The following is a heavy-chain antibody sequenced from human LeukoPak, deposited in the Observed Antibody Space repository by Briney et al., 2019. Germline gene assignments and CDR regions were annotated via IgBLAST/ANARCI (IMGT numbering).Heavy chain of an antibody. J-gene: IGHJ4*02. D-gene: IGHD2-8*01. CDR1: GFTFSSYA. Sequence: GGSLRLSCAASGFTFSSYAMSWVRQAPGKGLEWVSSIGGGDTHYADSVKGRFTISRDDSRSTVDLQMSSLRAEDTAVYYCAKDGQSFNSMYDYFDSWGQGTLVTVSS. V-gene: IGHV3-23*01. CDR3: AKDGQSFNSMYDYFDS. CDR2: IGGGDT.